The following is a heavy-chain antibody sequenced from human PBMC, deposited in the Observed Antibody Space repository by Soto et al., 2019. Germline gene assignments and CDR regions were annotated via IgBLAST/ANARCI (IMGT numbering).Heavy chain of an antibody. CDR3: AKGTEVKAGGLGGTDAFDI. CDR2: ISGSGGST. V-gene: IGHV3-23*01. J-gene: IGHJ3*02. D-gene: IGHD1-1*01. Sequence: EVQLLESGGGLVQPGGSLRLSCAASGFTFSSYAMSWVRQAPGKGLEWVSAISGSGGSTYYADSVKGRFTISRDNSKNTLYLQMNSLRAEDTAVYYCAKGTEVKAGGLGGTDAFDIWGQGTMVTVSS. CDR1: GFTFSSYA.